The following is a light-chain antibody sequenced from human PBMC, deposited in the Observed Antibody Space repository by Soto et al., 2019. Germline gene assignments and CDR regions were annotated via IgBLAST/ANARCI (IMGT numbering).Light chain of an antibody. CDR3: QQYNNWPPLT. Sequence: EIVMTQSPATLSVSPGERATLSCRASQSVSSNLAWYQQKPGQAPRLLIYGASTRATGIPARFSGSGSGTEFTPTISGLQSEDFAVYYCQQYNNWPPLTFGGGTKVEI. V-gene: IGKV3-15*01. CDR2: GAS. J-gene: IGKJ4*01. CDR1: QSVSSN.